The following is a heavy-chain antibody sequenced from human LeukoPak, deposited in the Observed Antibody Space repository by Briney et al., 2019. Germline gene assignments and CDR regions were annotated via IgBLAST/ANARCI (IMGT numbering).Heavy chain of an antibody. J-gene: IGHJ6*02. V-gene: IGHV1-18*01. CDR2: ISAYNGNT. Sequence: ASVKVSCKATGYTFTSYGVRWMRQAPGQWLELMGWISAYNGNTNYAQKLQGRVTMTTDTSMSTAYMELRSLRSDDTAVYYCARNSNIVVVPAARFYYYGMDVWGQGTTVTVSS. CDR1: GYTFTSYG. D-gene: IGHD2-2*01. CDR3: ARNSNIVVVPAARFYYYGMDV.